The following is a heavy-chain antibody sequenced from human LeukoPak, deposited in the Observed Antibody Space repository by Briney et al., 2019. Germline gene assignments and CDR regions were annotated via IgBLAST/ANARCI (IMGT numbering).Heavy chain of an antibody. J-gene: IGHJ5*02. D-gene: IGHD3-16*02. CDR1: GGSFSGYY. Sequence: SETLSLTCAVYGGSFSGYYWSWIRQPPGKGLEWIGEINHSGSTNYNPSLKSRVTISVDTSKNQFSLKLSSVTAADTAVYYCARRYVWGSYRRNNWFDPWGQGTLVTVSS. V-gene: IGHV4-34*01. CDR3: ARRYVWGSYRRNNWFDP. CDR2: INHSGST.